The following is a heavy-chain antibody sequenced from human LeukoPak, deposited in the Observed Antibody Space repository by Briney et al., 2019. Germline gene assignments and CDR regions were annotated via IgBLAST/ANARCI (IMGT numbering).Heavy chain of an antibody. D-gene: IGHD6-19*01. J-gene: IGHJ3*02. CDR2: IYYSGST. Sequence: PSETLSLTCTVSGGSISSSSYYWGWIRQPPGKGLEWIGSIYYSGSTYYNPSLKSRVTISVDTSKNQFSLKLSSVTAADTAVYYCASLLRAVAGTGWAFDIWGQGTMVTVSS. V-gene: IGHV4-39*01. CDR1: GGSISSSSYY. CDR3: ASLLRAVAGTGWAFDI.